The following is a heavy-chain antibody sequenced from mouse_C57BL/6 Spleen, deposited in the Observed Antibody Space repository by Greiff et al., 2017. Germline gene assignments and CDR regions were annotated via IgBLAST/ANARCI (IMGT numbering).Heavy chain of an antibody. CDR3: ARHYYGSSLWYFDV. D-gene: IGHD1-1*01. V-gene: IGHV14-2*01. Sequence: VQLQQSGAELVKPGASVKLSCTASGFNIKDYYMHWVKQRTEQGLEWIGRIDPEDGETKYAPKFPGKATITADTSSNTAYLQLSSLTSEDTAVYYCARHYYGSSLWYFDVWGTGTTVTVSS. CDR1: GFNIKDYY. CDR2: IDPEDGET. J-gene: IGHJ1*03.